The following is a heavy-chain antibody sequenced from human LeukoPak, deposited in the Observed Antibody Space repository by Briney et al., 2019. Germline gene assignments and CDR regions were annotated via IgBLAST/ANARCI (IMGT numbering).Heavy chain of an antibody. CDR3: ARWARYSSGWYYFDY. D-gene: IGHD6-19*01. Sequence: VASVKVSCKASGGTFSSYAISWVRQAPGQGLEWMGGIIPIFGTANYAQKFQGRVTITADESTSTAYMELSSLRSEDTAVYYCARWARYSSGWYYFDYWGQGTLVTVSS. J-gene: IGHJ4*02. V-gene: IGHV1-69*01. CDR2: IIPIFGTA. CDR1: GGTFSSYA.